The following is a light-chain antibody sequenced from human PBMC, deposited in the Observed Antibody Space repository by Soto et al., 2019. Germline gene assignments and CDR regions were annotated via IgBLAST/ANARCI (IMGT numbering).Light chain of an antibody. CDR1: QSISNNY. CDR2: GVS. Sequence: ELVLTQSPGTLSLSPGERATLSCRASQSISNNYLAWYQQRPVQAPRLLIYGVSSRATRIADRVSCSGSGTGFTLTISILEPEAFEMADYQQSTEFGNGTRV. CDR3: QQSTE. V-gene: IGKV3-20*01. J-gene: IGKJ1*01.